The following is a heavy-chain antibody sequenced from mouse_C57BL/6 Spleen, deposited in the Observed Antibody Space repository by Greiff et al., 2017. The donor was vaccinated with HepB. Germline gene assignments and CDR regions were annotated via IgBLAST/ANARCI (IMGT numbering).Heavy chain of an antibody. J-gene: IGHJ3*01. CDR2: ISDGGSYT. CDR1: GFTFSSYA. Sequence: EVQLVESGGGLVKPGGSLKLSCAASGFTFSSYAMSWVRQTPEKRLEWVATISDGGSYTYYPDNVKGRFTISRDNAKNNLYLQMSQLKSEDTAMYYGARDYDGSSPFAYWGQGTLVTVSA. D-gene: IGHD1-1*01. V-gene: IGHV5-4*01. CDR3: ARDYDGSSPFAY.